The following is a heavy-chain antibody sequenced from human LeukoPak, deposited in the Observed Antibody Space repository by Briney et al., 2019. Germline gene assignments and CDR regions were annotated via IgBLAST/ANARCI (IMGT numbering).Heavy chain of an antibody. V-gene: IGHV4-4*07. Sequence: SETLSLTCTVSGGSISSYYWSWIRQPAGKGLEWIGRIYTSGSTNYNPSLKSRVTMSVDTSKNQFSLKLSSVTAADTAVYYCARVVRYFDWNRDAFDIWGQGTMVTVSS. CDR1: GGSISSYY. CDR2: IYTSGST. CDR3: ARVVRYFDWNRDAFDI. D-gene: IGHD3-9*01. J-gene: IGHJ3*02.